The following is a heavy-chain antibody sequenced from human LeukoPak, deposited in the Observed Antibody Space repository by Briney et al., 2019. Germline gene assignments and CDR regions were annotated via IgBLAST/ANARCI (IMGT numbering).Heavy chain of an antibody. V-gene: IGHV3-15*01. CDR3: AKEASGYETIIPKQWLAYYYYYYMDV. CDR1: GFTFSNAW. CDR2: IRAKTNGGTA. D-gene: IGHD6-19*01. Sequence: GGSLRLSCAASGFTFSNAWMSWVRRAPGKGLEWVGRIRAKTNGGTADYTPPVKGRFTISRDNSKNTLYLQMNSLRAEDTAVYYCAKEASGYETIIPKQWLAYYYYYYMDVWGKGTTVTISS. J-gene: IGHJ6*03.